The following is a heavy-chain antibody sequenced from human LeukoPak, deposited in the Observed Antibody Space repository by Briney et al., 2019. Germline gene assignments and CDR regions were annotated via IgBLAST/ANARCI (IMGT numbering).Heavy chain of an antibody. CDR3: AKYCSSTSCYYYYFDY. D-gene: IGHD2-2*01. J-gene: IGHJ4*02. V-gene: IGHV3-23*01. CDR1: GFTFSSYA. Sequence: GGSLRLSCAASGFTFSSYAMSWVRQAPGKGLEWVSAISGSGGSTYYADSVKGRFTISRDNSKNTLYLQMNSLRAEDTAVYYCAKYCSSTSCYYYYFDYWGQGTLVTVSS. CDR2: ISGSGGST.